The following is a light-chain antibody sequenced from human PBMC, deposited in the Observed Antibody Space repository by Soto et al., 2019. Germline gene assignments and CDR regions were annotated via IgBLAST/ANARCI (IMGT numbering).Light chain of an antibody. CDR2: DAS. J-gene: IGKJ4*01. CDR1: QSISNW. CDR3: QQYNSDSIH. Sequence: DIQLTQSPSTLSASVGDRVTITCRASQSISNWVDWYQQKPGKAPKFLIYDASTLESGVPSRFSGSGYGTEFTLTISSLQPEDFATYYCQQYNSDSIHFGGGTKVEMK. V-gene: IGKV1-5*03.